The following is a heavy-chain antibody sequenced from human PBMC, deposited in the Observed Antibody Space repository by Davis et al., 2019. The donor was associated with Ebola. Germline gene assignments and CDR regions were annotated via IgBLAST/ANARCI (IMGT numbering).Heavy chain of an antibody. J-gene: IGHJ4*02. V-gene: IGHV3-7*03. Sequence: GESLKISCSASGFAFSNDWMDWVRQAPGKGLEWVANIKQDASEINYVDSVRGRFTISRDNAKNSLYLQMSSLRVDDTAVYYCATVRYDLGQAYWGQGTLVTVSS. CDR3: ATVRYDLGQAY. CDR2: IKQDASEI. D-gene: IGHD1-14*01. CDR1: GFAFSNDW.